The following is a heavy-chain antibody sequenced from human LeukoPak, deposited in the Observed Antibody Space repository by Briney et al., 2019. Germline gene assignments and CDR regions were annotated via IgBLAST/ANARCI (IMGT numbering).Heavy chain of an antibody. Sequence: ASVKVSCKASGYTFTSYGISWVRQAPGQGLEWMGWISAYNGNTNYAQKLQGRVTMTTDTSTSTAYMELRSLRSDDTAVYYCARDLLSDIVVVPAARMFDPWGQGTLVTVSS. CDR2: ISAYNGNT. J-gene: IGHJ5*02. V-gene: IGHV1-18*01. CDR1: GYTFTSYG. D-gene: IGHD2-2*01. CDR3: ARDLLSDIVVVPAARMFDP.